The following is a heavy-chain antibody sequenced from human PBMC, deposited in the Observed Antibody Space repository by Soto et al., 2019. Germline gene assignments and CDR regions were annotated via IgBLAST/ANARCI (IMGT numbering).Heavy chain of an antibody. CDR3: AYRPKLQFGSAYFHH. D-gene: IGHD2-21*02. CDR1: GFSLSTSGLG. J-gene: IGHJ4*02. V-gene: IGHV2-5*02. CDR2: IYWDDDK. Sequence: QITLKESGPTLVKPTQTLTLTCTFSGFSLSTSGLGVGWIRQPPGKALEWLALIYWDDDKRYSPSLKSRLTLAKDIPQSQVALTMTNMDPVDTATYDCAYRPKLQFGSAYFHHWGKGSLVTVSS.